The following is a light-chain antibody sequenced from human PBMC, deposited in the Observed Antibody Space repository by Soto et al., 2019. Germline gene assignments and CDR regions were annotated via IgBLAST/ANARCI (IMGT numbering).Light chain of an antibody. J-gene: IGLJ2*01. V-gene: IGLV1-40*01. CDR3: QSYDSSLFQVV. CDR2: QNN. CDR1: SSNIGADND. Sequence: QSVLTQPPSVSGAPGQTVTTSCTGSSSNIGADNDVHWYQQVPGTAPKLLIYQNNIRPSGVPDRFSGSKSGTSASLAITGLQDEDEADYYCQSYDSSLFQVVFGGGTKLTVL.